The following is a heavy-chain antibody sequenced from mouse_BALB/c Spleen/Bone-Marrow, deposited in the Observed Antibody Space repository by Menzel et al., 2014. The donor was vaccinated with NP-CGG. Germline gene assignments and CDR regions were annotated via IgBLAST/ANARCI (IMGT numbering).Heavy chain of an antibody. V-gene: IGHV1S41*01. Sequence: DLVKPGASVKLSCKASGYTFTSYWINWIKQRPGQGLEWIGRIAPGSGSTYYNEMFEGKATLTVDTSSSTAYIQLSSLSSEDSAVYFCARREVRREGYYFDYWGQDTTLTVPS. J-gene: IGHJ2*01. CDR1: GYTFTSYW. CDR2: IAPGSGST. CDR3: ARREVRREGYYFDY. D-gene: IGHD2-14*01.